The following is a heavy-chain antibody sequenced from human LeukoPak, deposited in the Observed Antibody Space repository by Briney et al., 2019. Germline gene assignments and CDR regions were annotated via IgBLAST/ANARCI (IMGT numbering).Heavy chain of an antibody. CDR1: GGSMSSDY. CDR2: IYTSGST. D-gene: IGHD3-16*01. V-gene: IGHV4-4*07. J-gene: IGHJ4*02. CDR3: CRSAYTYGPFDY. Sequence: PSETLSLTCSVSGGSMSSDYYSWIRQPAGKGLEWIGRIYTSGSTNYNPSLQSRVTMSVDTSKNQFSLRLSSATADTAVYYCCRSAYTYGPFDYWGQGTLVAVSS.